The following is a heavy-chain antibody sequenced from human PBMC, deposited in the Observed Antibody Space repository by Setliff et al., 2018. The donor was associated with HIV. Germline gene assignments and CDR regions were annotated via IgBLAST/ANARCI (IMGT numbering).Heavy chain of an antibody. D-gene: IGHD3-10*01. J-gene: IGHJ6*03. V-gene: IGHV4-59*01. CDR2: IYSSGST. CDR3: ARTLEAATMVSLYYHYYYYMDV. Sequence: SETLSLTCTVSGGSIGSNYWSWIRQPPGQGLEWIGYIYSSGSTNYNPSLKSRVTISVDTSKNLFALNLTSVTAADTAVYFCARTLEAATMVSLYYHYYYYMDVWGKGTTVTVSS. CDR1: GGSIGSNY.